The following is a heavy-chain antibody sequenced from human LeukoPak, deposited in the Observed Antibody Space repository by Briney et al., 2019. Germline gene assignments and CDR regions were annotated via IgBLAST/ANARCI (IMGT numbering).Heavy chain of an antibody. CDR1: GYSISSGYY. J-gene: IGHJ6*03. CDR3: AREEGNGSGSYFYYYYMDV. Sequence: KPSETLSLTCTVSGYSISSGYYWGWIRQPPGKGLEWIGSIYHSGSTYYNPSLKSRVTISVDTSKNQFSLKLSSVTAADTAVYYCAREEGNGSGSYFYYYYMDVWGKGTTVTVSS. CDR2: IYHSGST. D-gene: IGHD3-10*01. V-gene: IGHV4-38-2*02.